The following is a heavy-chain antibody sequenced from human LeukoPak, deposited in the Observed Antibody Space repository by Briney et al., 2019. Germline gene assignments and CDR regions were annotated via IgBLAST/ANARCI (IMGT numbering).Heavy chain of an antibody. Sequence: SETLSLTCTVSGDSISSSSYYWGWIRQPPGKGLEWIGNIYYSGSTYYNPSRKSRVTISVDTSKNQFSLKLSSVTAADTAVYYCARIVKVGGTRQFDYWGQGTLVTVSS. CDR3: ARIVKVGGTRQFDY. J-gene: IGHJ4*02. CDR1: GDSISSSSYY. CDR2: IYYSGST. V-gene: IGHV4-39*01. D-gene: IGHD1-26*01.